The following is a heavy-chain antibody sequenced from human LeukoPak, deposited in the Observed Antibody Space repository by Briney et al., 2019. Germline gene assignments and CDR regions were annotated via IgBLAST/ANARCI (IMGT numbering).Heavy chain of an antibody. Sequence: GGSLRLSCAASGFTLSDHYMDWVRQAPGKGLEWVGRIRNKARSYTTEYAASVKGRFTISRDDSKISLDLQMNSLKTEDTAVYYCTRAGGNYSFEYWGQGTLVTVSP. J-gene: IGHJ4*02. CDR1: GFTLSDHY. CDR2: IRNKARSYTT. D-gene: IGHD4-23*01. CDR3: TRAGGNYSFEY. V-gene: IGHV3-72*01.